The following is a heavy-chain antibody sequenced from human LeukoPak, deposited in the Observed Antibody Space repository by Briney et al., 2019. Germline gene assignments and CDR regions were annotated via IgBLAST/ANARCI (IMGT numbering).Heavy chain of an antibody. CDR1: GFTFNTYW. CDR3: VRDSPSGFFDL. Sequence: GSLRLSCAASGFTFNTYWMHWVRPAPGKGLVWVSPINPDGTVTTYADSVKGRFTISRDNAKNTLYLQMNSLKAEDTAVYYCVRDSPSGFFDLWGRGTLVTVSS. D-gene: IGHD6-19*01. J-gene: IGHJ2*01. CDR2: INPDGTVT. V-gene: IGHV3-74*01.